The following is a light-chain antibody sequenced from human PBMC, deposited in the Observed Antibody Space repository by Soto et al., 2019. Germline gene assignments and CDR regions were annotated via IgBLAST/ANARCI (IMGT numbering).Light chain of an antibody. CDR2: WAS. Sequence: DIVMTQSPDSLAVSLGETATINCKSSRAVLDSINNKHAVAWYQHKPGQPPTLLISWASTRESGVTGRFSGSGYDTEFSLTRSGLQPEDGAVYYCQQYYSSTYTFGHGTRLESK. V-gene: IGKV4-1*01. CDR1: RAVLDSINNKHA. CDR3: QQYYSSTYT. J-gene: IGKJ2*01.